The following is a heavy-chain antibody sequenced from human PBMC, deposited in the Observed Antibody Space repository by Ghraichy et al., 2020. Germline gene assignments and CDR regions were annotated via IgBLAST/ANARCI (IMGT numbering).Heavy chain of an antibody. Sequence: SETLSLTCAVYGGSFSGYYWSWIRQPPGKGLEWIGEINHSGSTNYNPSLKSRVTISVDTSKNQFSLKLSSVTAADTAVYYCARGGPCGGDCYFDYWGQGTLVTVSS. CDR2: INHSGST. J-gene: IGHJ4*02. D-gene: IGHD2-21*02. V-gene: IGHV4-34*01. CDR3: ARGGPCGGDCYFDY. CDR1: GGSFSGYY.